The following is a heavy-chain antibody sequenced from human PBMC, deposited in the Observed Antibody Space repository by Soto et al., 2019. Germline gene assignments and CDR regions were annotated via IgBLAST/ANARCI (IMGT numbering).Heavy chain of an antibody. Sequence: EVQLVESGGGLVQPGGSLRLSCAASGFTVSSNYMSWVRQAPGKGLEWVLVIYSGGSTYYADSVKGRFTISRDNSKNTLYLQMNSLRAEDTAVYYCAIGPESDSGDYWGQGTLVTVSS. CDR1: GFTVSSNY. CDR3: AIGPESDSGDY. J-gene: IGHJ4*02. CDR2: IYSGGST. D-gene: IGHD2-21*02. V-gene: IGHV3-66*01.